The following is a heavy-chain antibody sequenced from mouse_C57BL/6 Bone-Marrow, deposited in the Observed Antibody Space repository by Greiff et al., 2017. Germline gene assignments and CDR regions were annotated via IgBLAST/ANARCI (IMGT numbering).Heavy chain of an antibody. Sequence: VQLQQPGPELVKPGASVKLSCKASGSTFTSYWMNWVKQRPGQGLEWIGNINPSNGGTNYNEKFKSKATLTVDKSASTAYRQLSSLTSEDAAVYYCARVDGYLYYFDDWGQGTTLTVSA. CDR2: INPSNGGT. J-gene: IGHJ2*01. D-gene: IGHD2-3*01. V-gene: IGHV1-53*01. CDR3: ARVDGYLYYFDD. CDR1: GSTFTSYW.